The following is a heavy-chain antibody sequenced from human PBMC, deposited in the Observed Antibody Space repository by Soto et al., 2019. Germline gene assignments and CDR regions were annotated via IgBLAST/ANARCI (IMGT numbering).Heavy chain of an antibody. Sequence: QLQLQESGPGLVKPSETLSLTCTVSGGSISSSSYYWGWIRQPPGKGLEWIGSSYYSGSTYYNPSLTSRVTMSVDTSKNQFSRELSSVTAADTAVYYCARQGWGVILTGTHFGYWGQGTLVTVSS. V-gene: IGHV4-39*01. J-gene: IGHJ4*02. CDR1: GGSISSSSYY. CDR2: SYYSGST. D-gene: IGHD3-9*01. CDR3: ARQGWGVILTGTHFGY.